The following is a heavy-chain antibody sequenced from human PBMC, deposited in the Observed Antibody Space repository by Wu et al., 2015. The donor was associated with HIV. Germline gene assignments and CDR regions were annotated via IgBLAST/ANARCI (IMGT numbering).Heavy chain of an antibody. CDR1: GGSFSGYY. CDR2: INHSGST. J-gene: IGHJ6*03. D-gene: IGHD1-26*01. V-gene: IGHV4-34*01. Sequence: QVQLQQWGAGLLKPSETLSLTCAVYGGSFSGYYWSWIRQPPGKGLEWIGEINHSGSTNYNPSLKSRVTISVDTSKNQFSLKLSSVTAADTAVYYCARFQYHLLRRHDYLDVWGNGSAVTVSS. CDR3: ARFQYHLLRRHDYLDV.